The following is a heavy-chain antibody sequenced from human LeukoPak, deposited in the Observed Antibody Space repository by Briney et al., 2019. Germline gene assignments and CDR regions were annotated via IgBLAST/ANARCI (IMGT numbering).Heavy chain of an antibody. CDR2: INEDGTSA. J-gene: IGHJ4*02. CDR1: GFGFSVYW. CDR3: ARVPTNSYGFGQ. D-gene: IGHD5-18*01. V-gene: IGHV3-74*01. Sequence: PGGSLRLSCAASGFGFSVYWMHWVRQAPGKGLVWVAHINEDGTSASHADSVNGRFTISRDNAKNTLYLQMNSLTVEDTAVYYCARVPTNSYGFGQWGQGSLVTVSS.